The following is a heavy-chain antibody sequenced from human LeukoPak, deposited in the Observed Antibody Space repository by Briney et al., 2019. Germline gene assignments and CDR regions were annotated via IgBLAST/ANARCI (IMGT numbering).Heavy chain of an antibody. J-gene: IGHJ6*02. CDR2: IYTSGST. D-gene: IGHD1-26*01. CDR3: ARGEVGRRLGEYDYYYYGMDV. V-gene: IGHV4-4*07. CDR1: GGSISSYY. Sequence: SETLSLTCTVSGGSISSYYWSWIRQPAGKGLEWIGRIYTSGSTNYNPSLKSRVTISVDTSKNQFSLKLSSVTAADTAVYYCARGEVGRRLGEYDYYYYGMDVWGQGTTVTVSS.